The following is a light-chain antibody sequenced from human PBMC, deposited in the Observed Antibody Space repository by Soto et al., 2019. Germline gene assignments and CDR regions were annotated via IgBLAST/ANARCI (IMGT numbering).Light chain of an antibody. Sequence: EMVMTQSPATLSVSPGERVTLSCRASESVHRNFAWYQQKPGQGPSLLIYYASTRATSVPDRFTGSGSGTEFTLTISSLQSEDFGVYHCQHYSNCPPTFGPGTQVQIK. CDR2: YAS. V-gene: IGKV3-15*01. CDR3: QHYSNCPPT. CDR1: ESVHRN. J-gene: IGKJ3*01.